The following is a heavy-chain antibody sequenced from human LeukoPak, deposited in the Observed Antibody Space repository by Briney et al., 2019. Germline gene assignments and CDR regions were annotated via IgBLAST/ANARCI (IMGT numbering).Heavy chain of an antibody. CDR1: GGSISSYC. V-gene: IGHV4-4*07. CDR3: AKSYCGGDCYRYYFDY. CDR2: IYTSGST. Sequence: SETLSLTCTVSGGSISSYCWSWIRQPAGKGLEWIGRIYTSGSTNYNPSLKSRVTMSVDTSKNQFSLKLSSVTAADTAVYYCAKSYCGGDCYRYYFDYWGQGTLVTVSS. D-gene: IGHD2-21*02. J-gene: IGHJ4*02.